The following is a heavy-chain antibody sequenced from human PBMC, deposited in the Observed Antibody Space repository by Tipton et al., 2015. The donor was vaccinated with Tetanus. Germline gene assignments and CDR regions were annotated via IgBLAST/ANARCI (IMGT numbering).Heavy chain of an antibody. CDR1: GYTFTSYY. J-gene: IGHJ6*02. V-gene: IGHV1-46*01. CDR2: INPSGGST. CDR3: AKQHGPSGYDRIGLLTPAIYYGMDV. Sequence: QLVQSGAEVKKPGASVKVSCKASGYTFTSYYMHWVRQAPGQGLEWMGIINPSGGSTSYAQKFQGRVTMTRDTSTSTVYMELSSLRSEDTAVYYCAKQHGPSGYDRIGLLTPAIYYGMDVWGQGTTVTVSS. D-gene: IGHD5-12*01.